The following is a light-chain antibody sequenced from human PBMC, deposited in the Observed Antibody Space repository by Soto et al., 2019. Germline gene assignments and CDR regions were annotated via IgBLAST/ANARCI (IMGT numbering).Light chain of an antibody. CDR3: ATWDSNTRV. V-gene: IGLV4-60*02. Sequence: QAVVTQSSSASASLGSSVKLTCTLSSRHSSYIIAWHQQQPGKAPRYLMKLEGSGSYNKGSGVPDRFSGSSSGADRYLTISNLQFEDEADYYCATWDSNTRVFGGGTKLTVL. J-gene: IGLJ3*02. CDR1: SRHSSYI. CDR2: LEGSGSY.